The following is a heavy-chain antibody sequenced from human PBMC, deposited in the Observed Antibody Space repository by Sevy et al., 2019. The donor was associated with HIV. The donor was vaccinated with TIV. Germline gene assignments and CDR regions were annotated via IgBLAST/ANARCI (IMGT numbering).Heavy chain of an antibody. CDR1: GFSFGDYC. J-gene: IGHJ4*02. V-gene: IGHV3-49*04. D-gene: IGHD6-13*01. CDR3: TRGKAAQSIFDY. Sequence: GESLKISCTASGFSFGDYCMSWVRQAPGKGLEWVAFLKSDVYGGTVDHAASVRGRFVISRDDSKSIAYLQMNDLKPEDTGVYYCTRGKAAQSIFDYWGQGALVTVSS. CDR2: LKSDVYGGTV.